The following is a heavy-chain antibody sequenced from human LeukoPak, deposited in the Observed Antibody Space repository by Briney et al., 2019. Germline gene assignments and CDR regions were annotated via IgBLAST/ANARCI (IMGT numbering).Heavy chain of an antibody. CDR1: GYTFTGYY. CDR3: ARSVAFHCSSTSCYESLYYFDY. CDR2: INPNSGGT. J-gene: IGHJ4*02. D-gene: IGHD2-2*01. Sequence: ASVKVSCKASGYTFTGYYMHWVRQAPGQGLEWMGRINPNSGGTNYAQKFQGRVTMTRDTSISTAYMELSRLRSDDTAVYYYARSVAFHCSSTSCYESLYYFDYWGQGTLVTVSS. V-gene: IGHV1-2*06.